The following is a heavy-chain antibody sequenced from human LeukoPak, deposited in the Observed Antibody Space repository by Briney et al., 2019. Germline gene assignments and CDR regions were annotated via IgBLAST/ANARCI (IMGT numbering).Heavy chain of an antibody. CDR3: AKGPRSSGWYTHFDY. Sequence: GGSLRLSCTASGFTFSSYAMSWVRQAPGRGLDWVSEISGSDGSTYYADSVKGRFTISRDKNTLYLQMNSLRAEDTAVYYCAKGPRSSGWYTHFDYWGRGTLVTVSS. D-gene: IGHD6-19*01. CDR2: ISGSDGST. V-gene: IGHV3-23*01. J-gene: IGHJ4*02. CDR1: GFTFSSYA.